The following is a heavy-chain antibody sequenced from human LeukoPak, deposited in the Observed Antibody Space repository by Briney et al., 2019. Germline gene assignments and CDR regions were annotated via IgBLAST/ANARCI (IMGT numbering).Heavy chain of an antibody. Sequence: PSETLSLTCAAHGGSFGDYYWSWIRQPAGKGLEWIGEIKQRGHTNYNPSLKSRVTMSLDTSTNQFSLRLASVTAADTAVYYCARGGTTVTPGLLWFDPWGQGTLVTVSS. J-gene: IGHJ5*02. CDR3: ARGGTTVTPGLLWFDP. CDR2: IKQRGHT. D-gene: IGHD4-17*01. V-gene: IGHV4-34*01. CDR1: GGSFGDYY.